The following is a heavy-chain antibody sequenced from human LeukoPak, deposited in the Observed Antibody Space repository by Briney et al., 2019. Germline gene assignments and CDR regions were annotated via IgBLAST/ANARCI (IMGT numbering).Heavy chain of an antibody. CDR1: GYTFTSYD. CDR3: ARVSDSSGPRFWDYYYYGMDV. V-gene: IGHV1-8*01. J-gene: IGHJ6*02. Sequence: ASVKVSCKASGYTFTSYDINWVRQAAGQGLESMGWMNPNSGNTGYAQKFQGRVTMTRNTSISTAYMELSSLRSEDTAVYYCARVSDSSGPRFWDYYYYGMDVWGQGTTVTVSS. CDR2: MNPNSGNT. D-gene: IGHD6-19*01.